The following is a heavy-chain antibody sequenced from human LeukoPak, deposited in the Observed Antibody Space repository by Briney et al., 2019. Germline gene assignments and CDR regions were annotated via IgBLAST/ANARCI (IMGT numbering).Heavy chain of an antibody. CDR3: ARGYSSSWKGASFDY. CDR2: IGTAGDT. D-gene: IGHD6-13*01. J-gene: IGHJ4*02. Sequence: GGSLRLSCAASGFTFSSYAMSWVRQAPGKGLEWVSAIGTAGDTYYPGSVKGRFTISRENAKNSLYLQMNSLRAGDTAVYYCARGYSSSWKGASFDYWGQGTLATVSS. V-gene: IGHV3-13*01. CDR1: GFTFSSYA.